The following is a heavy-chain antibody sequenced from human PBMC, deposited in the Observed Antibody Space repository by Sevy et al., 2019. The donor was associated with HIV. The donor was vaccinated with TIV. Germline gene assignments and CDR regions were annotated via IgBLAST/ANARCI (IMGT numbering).Heavy chain of an antibody. CDR2: IRSSGSPI. CDR3: ATELPGDSRMDV. CDR1: GFTFSSNE. J-gene: IGHJ6*02. D-gene: IGHD3-22*01. V-gene: IGHV3-48*03. Sequence: GGSLRLSCAASGFTFSSNEMNWVLQAPGKGLEWVSYIRSSGSPIYYADSVKGRFTISRDNAKNSLYLQMNSLRAEDTGVYYCATELPGDSRMDVWGQGTTVTVSS.